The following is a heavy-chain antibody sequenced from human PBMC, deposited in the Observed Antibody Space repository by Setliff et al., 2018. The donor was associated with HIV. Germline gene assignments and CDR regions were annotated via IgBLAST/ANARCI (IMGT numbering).Heavy chain of an antibody. CDR1: GGFFSGYY. D-gene: IGHD6-19*01. CDR3: ARGKGSGWLTYYYYIDV. CDR2: INHSGST. V-gene: IGHV4-34*01. J-gene: IGHJ6*03. Sequence: SETLSLTCAVYGGFFSGYYWSWIRQPPGKGLEWIGEINHSGSTNYNTSLKSRVTISVDTSKNQFSLKLSSVTAADTAVYYCARGKGSGWLTYYYYIDVWGKGTTVTVSS.